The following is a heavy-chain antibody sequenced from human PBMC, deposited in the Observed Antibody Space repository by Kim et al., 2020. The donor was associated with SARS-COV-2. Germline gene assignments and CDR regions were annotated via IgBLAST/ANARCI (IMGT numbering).Heavy chain of an antibody. D-gene: IGHD6-6*01. CDR2: IA. V-gene: IGHV1-69*02. CDR3: ARYSSSSGHY. Sequence: IANYAQKFQGRVTITADKSTSTAYMELSSLRSEDTAVYYCARYSSSSGHYWGQGTLVTVSS. J-gene: IGHJ4*02.